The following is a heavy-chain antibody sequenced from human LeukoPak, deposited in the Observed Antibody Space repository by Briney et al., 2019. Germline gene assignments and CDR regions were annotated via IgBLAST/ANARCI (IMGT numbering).Heavy chain of an antibody. CDR2: INSDGSST. D-gene: IGHD6-13*01. V-gene: IGHV3-74*01. CDR1: GFTFSSYW. J-gene: IGHJ4*02. CDR3: ARLWGIAAELYY. Sequence: GGSLRLSCAASGFTFSSYWMHWVRQAPGKGLVWVSRINSDGSSTSYADSVKGRFTISRDNAKNTLYLQMNSLRAEDTAVYYCARLWGIAAELYYWGQGTLVTVSS.